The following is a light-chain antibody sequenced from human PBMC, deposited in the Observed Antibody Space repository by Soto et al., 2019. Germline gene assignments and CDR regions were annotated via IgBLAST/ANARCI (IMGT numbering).Light chain of an antibody. V-gene: IGLV2-14*01. CDR1: SSDVGGYNY. CDR2: DVS. Sequence: QSALTQPASVSGSPGQSITISCTGTSSDVGGYNYVSWYQQHPGKAPKLMMYDVSNRPSGVSNRFSGSKSGNTASLTISGLQAEDEADYSWSSYPTSGSLVFGGGTKVTVL. J-gene: IGLJ2*01. CDR3: SSYPTSGSLV.